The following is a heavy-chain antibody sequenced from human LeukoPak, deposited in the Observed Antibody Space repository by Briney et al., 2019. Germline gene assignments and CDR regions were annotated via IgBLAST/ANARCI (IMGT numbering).Heavy chain of an antibody. V-gene: IGHV3-30*02. D-gene: IGHD4-17*01. CDR2: IRSDGTNK. CDR1: GFTFNNYV. J-gene: IGHJ6*03. CDR3: AKSTTVTTFGSFYYYMDV. Sequence: GGSLRLSCAPSGFTFNNYVMHWVRQAPGKGLEWVAFIRSDGTNKNYPDSVRGRFTTSRDNSKNTLYLQMNSLRAEDTAVYYCAKSTTVTTFGSFYYYMDVWGKGTTVTVSS.